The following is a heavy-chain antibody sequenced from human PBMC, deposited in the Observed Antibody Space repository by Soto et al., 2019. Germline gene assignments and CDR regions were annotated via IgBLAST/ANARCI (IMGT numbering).Heavy chain of an antibody. Sequence: PGGSLRLSCAASGFTFSSYWTSWVRQAPGKGLEWVANIKQDGSEKYYVDSVKGRFTISRDDAKNSLYLQMNSLRAEDTAVYYCARKCVVTGTTRRCGYFDYWGQGTLVTVSS. D-gene: IGHD1-20*01. CDR2: IKQDGSEK. J-gene: IGHJ4*02. CDR3: ARKCVVTGTTRRCGYFDY. CDR1: GFTFSSYW. V-gene: IGHV3-7*03.